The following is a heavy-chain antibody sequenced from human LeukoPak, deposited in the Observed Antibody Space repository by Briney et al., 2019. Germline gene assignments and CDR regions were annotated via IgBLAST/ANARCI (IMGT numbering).Heavy chain of an antibody. CDR2: IDWDDDK. J-gene: IGHJ6*03. CDR3: ARTTFYYDSSDYSYYYMDV. CDR1: GFSLSTSGMC. D-gene: IGHD3-22*01. V-gene: IGHV2-70*01. Sequence: SGPTLIHPTPTLTLTCTFSGFSLSTSGMCVSWIRQPPAKALEGLALIDWDDDKYYNTSLKTRLTISKDTSKNQVVLRMTNMDPVDTATYYCARTTFYYDSSDYSYYYMDVCGKGTTVTISS.